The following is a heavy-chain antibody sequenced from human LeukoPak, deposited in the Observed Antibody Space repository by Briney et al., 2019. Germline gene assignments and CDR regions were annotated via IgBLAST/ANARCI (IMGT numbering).Heavy chain of an antibody. CDR3: ARDQGSWNYGDY. CDR2: ISSSSIYI. D-gene: IGHD1-7*01. Sequence: GGSLRLSCAASGFAFSSYTMNWVRQPPGKGLEWVSSISSSSIYIFYTDSMKGRFTISRDNAKNSLYLQMNSLRAEDTAVYYCARDQGSWNYGDYWGQGTLVTVSS. J-gene: IGHJ4*02. CDR1: GFAFSSYT. V-gene: IGHV3-21*01.